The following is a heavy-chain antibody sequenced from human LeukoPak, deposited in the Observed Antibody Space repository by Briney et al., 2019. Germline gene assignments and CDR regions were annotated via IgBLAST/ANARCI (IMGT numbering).Heavy chain of an antibody. V-gene: IGHV3-30*02. J-gene: IGHJ4*02. CDR2: IRYDGSIQ. D-gene: IGHD1-26*01. Sequence: GGSLRLSCAASGFTFSSYAMSWVRQAPGKGLEWVAFIRYDGSIQYYTDSVKGRFTISRDNSKNTLSLQMNSLRAEDTAVYYCAKDKGWQLLYFDYWGQGTLVTVSS. CDR3: AKDKGWQLLYFDY. CDR1: GFTFSSYA.